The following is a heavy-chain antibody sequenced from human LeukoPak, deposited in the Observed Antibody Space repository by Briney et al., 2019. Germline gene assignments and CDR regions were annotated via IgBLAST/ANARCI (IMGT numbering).Heavy chain of an antibody. D-gene: IGHD6-19*01. CDR2: IAADGGVK. J-gene: IGHJ4*02. CDR1: GFTFRDHG. CDR3: AREATWGQWYFDL. Sequence: GTSLRLSCVASGFTFRDHGMDWVRQAPGKGLEWVAVIAADGGVKQYADSVKGRFTLARDNSKNALFLQMNILSVEDTAVYYCAREATWGQWYFDLWGQGTPVTVSS. V-gene: IGHV3-30*03.